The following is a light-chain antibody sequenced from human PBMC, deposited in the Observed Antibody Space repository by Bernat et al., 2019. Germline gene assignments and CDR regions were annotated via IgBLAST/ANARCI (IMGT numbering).Light chain of an antibody. Sequence: QSALTQPASVSGSPGQSITISCTGTSSDVGGYNYVPWYQQHPGKAPKLMIYDVSNRPSGVSNRFSGSKSGNTASLTISGLQAEDEADYYCSSYTISSTWVFGGGTKLTVL. CDR3: SSYTISSTWV. J-gene: IGLJ3*02. V-gene: IGLV2-14*01. CDR1: SSDVGGYNY. CDR2: DVS.